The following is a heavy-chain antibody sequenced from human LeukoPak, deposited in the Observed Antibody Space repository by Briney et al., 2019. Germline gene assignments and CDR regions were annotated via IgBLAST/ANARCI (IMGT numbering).Heavy chain of an antibody. Sequence: GGSLRLSCAASGFTFSSYSMTWVRQAPGKGLEWVSSISSSYIYYADSVKGRFTISRDNAKNSLYLQMNSLRAEDTAVYYCAREGGHYDFWSGYYPYNWFDPWGQGTLVTVSS. D-gene: IGHD3-3*01. CDR1: GFTFSSYS. CDR2: ISSSYI. J-gene: IGHJ5*02. V-gene: IGHV3-21*01. CDR3: AREGGHYDFWSGYYPYNWFDP.